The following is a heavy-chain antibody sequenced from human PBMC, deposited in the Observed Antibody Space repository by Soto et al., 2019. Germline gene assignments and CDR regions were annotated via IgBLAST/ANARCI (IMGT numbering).Heavy chain of an antibody. CDR3: ARATRSTNGVCYLPLFRCIGAFDI. Sequence: QVQLVQSGAEVKKPGSSVKVSCKASGGTFSSYAISWVRQAPGQGLEWMGGIIPIFGTANYAQKFQGRVTITADESTSTAYMELSSLRSEDTAVYYCARATRSTNGVCYLPLFRCIGAFDIWGQGTMVTVSS. CDR2: IIPIFGTA. CDR1: GGTFSSYA. J-gene: IGHJ3*02. D-gene: IGHD2-8*01. V-gene: IGHV1-69*01.